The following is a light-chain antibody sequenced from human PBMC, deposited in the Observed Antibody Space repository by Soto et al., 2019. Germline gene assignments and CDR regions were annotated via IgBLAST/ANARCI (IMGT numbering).Light chain of an antibody. CDR2: EVS. CDR3: SSYAGSNNLV. Sequence: QSALTQPPSASGSPGQSVTISCTGTSSDVGGYNYVSWYQQHPGKAPKLMIYEVSKRPSGVPDRFSGFKSGNTASLTVSGLPAEDAADYYCSSYAGSNNLVFGGGAKVTVL. J-gene: IGLJ2*01. V-gene: IGLV2-8*01. CDR1: SSDVGGYNY.